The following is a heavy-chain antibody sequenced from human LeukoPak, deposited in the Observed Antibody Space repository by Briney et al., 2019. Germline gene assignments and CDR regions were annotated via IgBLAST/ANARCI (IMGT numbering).Heavy chain of an antibody. V-gene: IGHV3-30-3*01. CDR3: AKDLSPRSGGSCYHY. CDR1: GFIYNTYA. D-gene: IGHD2-15*01. CDR2: ISYDGNNK. J-gene: IGHJ4*02. Sequence: GRSLRLSCAASGFIYNTYAMHWVRQAPGKGLEWVSFISYDGNNKYYADSVKGRFTISRDNAKNSLYLQMNSLRAEDTALYYCAKDLSPRSGGSCYHYWGQGTLVTVSS.